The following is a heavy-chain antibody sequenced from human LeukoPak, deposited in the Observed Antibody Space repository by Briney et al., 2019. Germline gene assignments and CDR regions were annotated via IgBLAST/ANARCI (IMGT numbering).Heavy chain of an antibody. CDR1: GYTFTSYG. Sequence: ASVKVSCKASGYTFTSYGISWVRQAPGQGLEWMGWISAYNGNTNYAQKLQGRVTMTTDTSTSTAYMELRSLRSDDTAVYYCARDRVPAAQPFIAPADYWGQGTLVTVSS. V-gene: IGHV1-18*01. CDR2: ISAYNGNT. D-gene: IGHD2-2*01. J-gene: IGHJ4*02. CDR3: ARDRVPAAQPFIAPADY.